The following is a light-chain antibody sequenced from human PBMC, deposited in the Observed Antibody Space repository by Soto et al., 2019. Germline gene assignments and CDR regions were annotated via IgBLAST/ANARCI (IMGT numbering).Light chain of an antibody. V-gene: IGKV3-20*01. CDR3: QQYGTSPPIT. CDR1: QSVSTSY. Sequence: EIVLTQSPVTLSLSPGEGATLSCRASQSVSTSYLAWYQQRPGQAPRLLIYGASNRATGVPDRLSGSGSGTDFTLTISRLEPEDFAVYFCQQYGTSPPITFGQGTKVEIK. J-gene: IGKJ2*01. CDR2: GAS.